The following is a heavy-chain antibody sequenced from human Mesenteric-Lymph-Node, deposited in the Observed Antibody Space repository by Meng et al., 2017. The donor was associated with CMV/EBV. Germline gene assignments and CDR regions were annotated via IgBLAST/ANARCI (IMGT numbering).Heavy chain of an antibody. Sequence: GSLRLSCSVSGGSISGGSYYWDWLRQPPGKGLEWIGSIYYSGGTYYNPSLKSRVTISVDTSKNQFSLKLSSVTAADTAVYYCARLTVGAISAFDIWGQGTMVTVSS. CDR1: GGSISGGSYY. CDR3: ARLTVGAISAFDI. V-gene: IGHV4-39*01. CDR2: IYYSGGT. J-gene: IGHJ3*02. D-gene: IGHD1-26*01.